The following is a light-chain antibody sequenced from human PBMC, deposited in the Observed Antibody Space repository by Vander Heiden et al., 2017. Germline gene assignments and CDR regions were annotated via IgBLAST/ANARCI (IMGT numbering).Light chain of an antibody. CDR1: KLGNKY. J-gene: IGLJ2*01. V-gene: IGLV3-1*01. CDR3: QAWDSNTGV. Sequence: SYELTQPPSVSVSPGQTASITCSGDKLGNKYACWYQHKPGQSTVLVIYQDNKRPSGIPARFSGSNSGNTATLTISGTQAMDEADYYCQAWDSNTGVFGGGTKLTVL. CDR2: QDN.